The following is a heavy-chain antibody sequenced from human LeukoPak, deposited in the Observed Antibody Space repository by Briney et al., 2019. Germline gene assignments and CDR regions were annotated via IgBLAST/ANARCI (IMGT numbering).Heavy chain of an antibody. J-gene: IGHJ4*02. CDR1: GYTFTSYG. CDR3: ARDGMKVEYGDY. D-gene: IGHD5-24*01. Sequence: WASVKVSCKASGYTFTSYGISWVRQAPGQGLEWMGWISAYNGNTNYAQKLQGRVTMTTDISTRTAYMELRSLRADDTAVYYCARDGMKVEYGDYWGQGTLVAVSS. CDR2: ISAYNGNT. V-gene: IGHV1-18*04.